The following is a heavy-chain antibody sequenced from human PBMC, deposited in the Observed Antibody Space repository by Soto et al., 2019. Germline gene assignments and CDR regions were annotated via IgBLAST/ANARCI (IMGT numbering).Heavy chain of an antibody. V-gene: IGHV1-69*01. CDR3: ARDITMVRGTYYFDY. Sequence: QVQLVQSGAEVKKPGSSVKVSCKASGGTFSSYAISWVRQAPGQGLEWMGGIIPIFGTANYAQKFQGRVTITADESTSTAYMELSSLRSEDKAVYYCARDITMVRGTYYFDYWGQGTLVTVSS. J-gene: IGHJ4*02. CDR1: GGTFSSYA. CDR2: IIPIFGTA. D-gene: IGHD3-10*01.